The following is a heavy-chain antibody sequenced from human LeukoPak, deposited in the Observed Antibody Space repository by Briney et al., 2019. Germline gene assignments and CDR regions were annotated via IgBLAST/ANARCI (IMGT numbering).Heavy chain of an antibody. CDR2: IYTSGIT. V-gene: IGHV4-61*02. J-gene: IGHJ4*02. Sequence: PSQTLSLTCTVSGGSITSSSYYWSWIRQPAGKGLEWIGRIYTSGITNYNPSLKSRVTISVDTSKNQLSLKLSSVTAADTAVYYCARTASSRGYSYGADYWGQGTLVTVSS. CDR3: ARTASSRGYSYGADY. D-gene: IGHD5-18*01. CDR1: GGSITSSSYY.